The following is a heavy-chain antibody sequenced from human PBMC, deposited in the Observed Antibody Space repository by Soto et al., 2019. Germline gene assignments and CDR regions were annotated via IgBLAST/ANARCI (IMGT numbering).Heavy chain of an antibody. D-gene: IGHD4-17*01. CDR3: ARARFYGDYYYGMDV. Sequence: GGSLRLSCAASGFTFSSYSMNWVRQAPGKGLEWVSSISSSSSYIYYADSVKGRFTISRDNAKNSLYLQMNSLRAEDTAVYYCARARFYGDYYYGMDVWGQGTTVTVSS. CDR2: ISSSSSYI. CDR1: GFTFSSYS. V-gene: IGHV3-21*01. J-gene: IGHJ6*02.